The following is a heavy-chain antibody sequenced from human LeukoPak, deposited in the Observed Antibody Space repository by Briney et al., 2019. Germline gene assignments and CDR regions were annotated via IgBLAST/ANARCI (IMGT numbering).Heavy chain of an antibody. J-gene: IGHJ4*02. CDR1: GFTFTSYK. CDR2: IGSRSSDI. CDR3: AGYDSSGYYFGY. Sequence: GGSLRLSCAASGFTFTSYKMFWVRQAPGKGLEWLSSIGSRSSDIYYADSVKGRFTISRDNAQNSLYLQMNSLRAEDTAVYYCAGYDSSGYYFGYWGQGTLVTVSS. V-gene: IGHV3-21*01. D-gene: IGHD3-22*01.